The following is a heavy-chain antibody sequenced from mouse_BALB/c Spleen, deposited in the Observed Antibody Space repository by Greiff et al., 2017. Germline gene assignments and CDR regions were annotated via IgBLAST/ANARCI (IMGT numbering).Heavy chain of an antibody. CDR1: GFTIKDTY. CDR3: APVCDGNYDYAMDY. J-gene: IGHJ4*01. V-gene: IGHV14-3*02. Sequence: VQLQQSGAELVKPGASVKLSCTASGFTIKDTYMNWVKQRPEQGLEWIGRIDPANGNTKYDPKFQGKATITADTSSNTAYLQLSSLTSEDTAVYYCAPVCDGNYDYAMDYWGQGTSVTVSS. CDR2: IDPANGNT. D-gene: IGHD2-1*01.